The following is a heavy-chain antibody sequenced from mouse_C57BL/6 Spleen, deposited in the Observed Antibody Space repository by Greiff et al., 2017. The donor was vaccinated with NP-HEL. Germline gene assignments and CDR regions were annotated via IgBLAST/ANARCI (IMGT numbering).Heavy chain of an antibody. J-gene: IGHJ4*01. CDR2: IWSGGST. Sequence: VQLQQSGPGLVQPSQSLSITCTVSGFSLTSYGVHWVRQSPGKGLEWLGVIWSGGSTDYNAAFISRLSISKDNSKSQVFFKMNSLQADDTAIYYCARRSQVVADYAMDYWGQGTSVTVSS. CDR3: ARRSQVVADYAMDY. CDR1: GFSLTSYG. V-gene: IGHV2-2*01. D-gene: IGHD1-1*01.